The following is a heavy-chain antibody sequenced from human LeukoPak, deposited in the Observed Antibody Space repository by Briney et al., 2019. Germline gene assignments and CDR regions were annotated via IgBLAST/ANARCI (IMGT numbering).Heavy chain of an antibody. CDR2: IIPTINFP. V-gene: IGHV1-69*04. CDR1: GESSGESFSRYA. Sequence: GASVKVSCKASGESSGESFSRYAVSWVRQAPGQGLEWMGRIIPTINFPQYAQKFLGRVTISADRGSTTVYMELSSLRSEGTAVYYCASRRDGSNYAAFDIWGQGTMVTVSS. CDR3: ASRRDGSNYAAFDI. J-gene: IGHJ3*02. D-gene: IGHD5-24*01.